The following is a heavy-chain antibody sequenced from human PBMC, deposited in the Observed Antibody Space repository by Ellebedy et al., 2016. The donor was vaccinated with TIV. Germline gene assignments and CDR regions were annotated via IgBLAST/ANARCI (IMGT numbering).Heavy chain of an antibody. D-gene: IGHD2-2*01. J-gene: IGHJ6*03. CDR1: GFTFSSYG. CDR3: ARDRRPCSSTSCPLYYYMDV. Sequence: GGSLRLXXAASGFTFSSYGMHWVRQAPGKGLEWVAVISYDGSNKYYADSVKGRFTISRDNSKNTLYLQMNSLRAEDTAVYYCARDRRPCSSTSCPLYYYMDVWGKGTTVTVSS. CDR2: ISYDGSNK. V-gene: IGHV3-30*03.